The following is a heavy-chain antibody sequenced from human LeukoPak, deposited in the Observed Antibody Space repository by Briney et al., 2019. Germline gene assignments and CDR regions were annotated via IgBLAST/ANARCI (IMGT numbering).Heavy chain of an antibody. D-gene: IGHD3-3*01. CDR3: AKELGDFRSAFDY. J-gene: IGHJ4*02. CDR1: GFTFSSYA. Sequence: PGGSLRLSCAASGFTFSSYAMNWVRQAPGKGLEWVSAISGSGYSTYYADSVKGRFTISRDNSKNTLYVQMNSQRGEDTAVYYCAKELGDFRSAFDYWGQGTLVTVSS. V-gene: IGHV3-23*01. CDR2: ISGSGYST.